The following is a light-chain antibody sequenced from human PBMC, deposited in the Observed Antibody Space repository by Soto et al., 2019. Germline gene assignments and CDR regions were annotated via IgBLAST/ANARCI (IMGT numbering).Light chain of an antibody. CDR3: VLYMGGGWV. CDR2: RTN. CDR1: SGSVSTNYY. V-gene: IGLV8-61*01. J-gene: IGLJ2*01. Sequence: QTVVPQEPSFSVSPGGTVTLTCGFSSGSVSTNYYPSWYQQAPGQAPRTLIYRTNTRSSGVPDRFSGSILGNKAALTITGAQADDESDYYCVLYMGGGWVFGGGTKLTVL.